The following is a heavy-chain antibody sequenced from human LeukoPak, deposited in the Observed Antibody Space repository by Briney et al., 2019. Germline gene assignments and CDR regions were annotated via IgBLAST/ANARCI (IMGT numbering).Heavy chain of an antibody. V-gene: IGHV3-7*01. CDR3: ARDDVVPAALWSYMDV. CDR1: GFTFTTYW. Sequence: GGSLRLSCAASGFTFTTYWMTWVRQAPGKGLEWVANIKQDGSDKYYVDSVKGRFTISRDNARNSLYLQMNSLRAEDTAVYYCARDDVVPAALWSYMDVWGKGTTVTVSS. D-gene: IGHD2-2*01. CDR2: IKQDGSDK. J-gene: IGHJ6*03.